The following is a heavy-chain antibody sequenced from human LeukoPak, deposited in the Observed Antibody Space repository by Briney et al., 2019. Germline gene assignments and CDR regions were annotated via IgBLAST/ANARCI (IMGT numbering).Heavy chain of an antibody. J-gene: IGHJ4*02. V-gene: IGHV4-59*01. CDR1: GGSISSYY. CDR2: IYYSGST. CDR3: ARHGTSGSCPDAY. D-gene: IGHD6-13*01. Sequence: SETLSLTCTVSGGSISSYYWSWIRQPPGKGPEWIGYIYYSGSTNYNPSLKSRVTISVDTSKNQFSLKLSSVTAADTAVCYCARHGTSGSCPDAYWGQGTLVTVSS.